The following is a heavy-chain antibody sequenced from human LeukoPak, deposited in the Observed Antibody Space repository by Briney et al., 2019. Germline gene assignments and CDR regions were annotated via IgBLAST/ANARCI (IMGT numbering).Heavy chain of an antibody. Sequence: GGSLRLSCAASGFTFSSYGMHWVRQAPGKGLEWVTFIRYDGTNKYYADSVKGRFTISRDNSKNTLYLQMNNLRAEDAAVYYCARGPTTSGFDSWGQGTLVTVSS. CDR1: GFTFSSYG. V-gene: IGHV3-30*02. J-gene: IGHJ5*01. CDR2: IRYDGTNK. CDR3: ARGPTTSGFDS. D-gene: IGHD1-1*01.